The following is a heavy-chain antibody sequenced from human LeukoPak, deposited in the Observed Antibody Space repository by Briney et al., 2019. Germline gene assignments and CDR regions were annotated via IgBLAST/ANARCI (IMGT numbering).Heavy chain of an antibody. Sequence: SETLSLTCAVSGGSISSSNWWSWVRQPPGKGLEWIGEIYHSGSTNYNPSLKSRVTISVDKSKNQFSLKLSSVTAADTAVYYCARGRGGSYYGTFDYWGQGTLVTVSS. CDR1: GGSISSSNW. CDR3: ARGRGGSYYGTFDY. D-gene: IGHD1-26*01. V-gene: IGHV4-4*02. CDR2: IYHSGST. J-gene: IGHJ4*02.